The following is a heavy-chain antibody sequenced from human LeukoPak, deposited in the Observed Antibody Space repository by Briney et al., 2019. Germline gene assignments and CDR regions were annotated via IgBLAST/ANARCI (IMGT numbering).Heavy chain of an antibody. CDR3: ARDSRGSWQRDDYFDY. J-gene: IGHJ4*02. V-gene: IGHV3-23*01. CDR2: ISGSGGGT. CDR1: GFTFSSYA. Sequence: GGSLRLSCAASGFTFSSYAMSWVRQAPGKGLEWVSAISGSGGGTYYADSVKGRFTISRDNAKNSLYLQMNSLRAEDTAVYYCARDSRGSWQRDDYFDYWGQGTLVTVSS. D-gene: IGHD2-15*01.